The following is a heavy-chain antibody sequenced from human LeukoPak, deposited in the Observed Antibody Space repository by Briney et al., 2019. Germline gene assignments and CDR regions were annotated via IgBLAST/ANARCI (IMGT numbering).Heavy chain of an antibody. CDR2: VYYSGST. CDR3: ASSQSIYYYGLDV. J-gene: IGHJ6*02. V-gene: IGHV4-59*11. Sequence: SETLSLTCTVSGGSISSHYWSWIRQPPGKGLEWNGYVYYSGSTNYNPSFKSRVTISEDTSKNQFSLKLTSVTAADTAVYYCASSQSIYYYGLDVWGQGTTVTV. CDR1: GGSISSHY.